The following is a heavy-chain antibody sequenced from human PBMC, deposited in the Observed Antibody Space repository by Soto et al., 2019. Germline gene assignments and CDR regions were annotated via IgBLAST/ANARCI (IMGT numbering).Heavy chain of an antibody. CDR1: GGTFSSYA. CDR3: ARAIVVVTAAHYYGMDV. J-gene: IGHJ6*02. D-gene: IGHD2-21*02. Sequence: QVQLVQSGAEVKKPGSSVKVSCKASGGTFSSYAISWVRQAPGQGLEWMGGIIPIFGTANYAQKFQGRVTITAXESLSXXYMELSSLRSEDTAVYYCARAIVVVTAAHYYGMDVWGQGTTVTVSS. V-gene: IGHV1-69*12. CDR2: IIPIFGTA.